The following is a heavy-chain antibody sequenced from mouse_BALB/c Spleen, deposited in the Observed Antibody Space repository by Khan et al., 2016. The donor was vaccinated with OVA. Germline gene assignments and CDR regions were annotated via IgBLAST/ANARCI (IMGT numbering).Heavy chain of an antibody. Sequence: VQLKESGPGLVKPSQSLSLTCTVTGYSITSEYAWNWIRHFPGNKLEWMGYINYSGNTSYNPSLKSRIFITRDTSKNQFFLQLNSVTTEDTATYYCTRKDYYAYDPFPYWGQGTLVTVSA. CDR1: GYSITSEYA. CDR3: TRKDYYAYDPFPY. D-gene: IGHD2-2*01. CDR2: INYSGNT. J-gene: IGHJ3*01. V-gene: IGHV3-2*02.